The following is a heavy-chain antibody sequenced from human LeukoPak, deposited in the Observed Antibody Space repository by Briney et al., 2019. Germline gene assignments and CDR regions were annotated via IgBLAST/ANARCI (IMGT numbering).Heavy chain of an antibody. CDR2: IYYSGST. D-gene: IGHD3-22*01. CDR1: GGSISSSSYY. V-gene: IGHV4-39*01. Sequence: SETLSLTCTVSGGSISSSSYYWGWIRQPPGQGLEWIGSIYYSGSTYYNPSLKSRVTISVDTSKNQFSLKLSSVTAADTAVYYCARHPDYYDSSGYYYVGPDAFDIWGQGTMVTVSS. CDR3: ARHPDYYDSSGYYYVGPDAFDI. J-gene: IGHJ3*02.